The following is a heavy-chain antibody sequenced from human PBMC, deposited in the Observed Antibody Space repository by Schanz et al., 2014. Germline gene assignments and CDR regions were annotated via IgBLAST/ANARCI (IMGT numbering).Heavy chain of an antibody. J-gene: IGHJ4*02. CDR1: GFTFSDYY. D-gene: IGHD5-12*01. Sequence: QVQLVESGGTLVKPGGSLRLSCVVSGFTFSDYYMSWIRQAPGKGLEWVSYISSSSIYTNYADSVKGRFTISRDNAKNSLYLQMNSLRAEDTAVYYCAREGEWGYDPPRHWDQGTLVTVSS. CDR2: ISSSSIYT. CDR3: AREGEWGYDPPRH. V-gene: IGHV3-11*06.